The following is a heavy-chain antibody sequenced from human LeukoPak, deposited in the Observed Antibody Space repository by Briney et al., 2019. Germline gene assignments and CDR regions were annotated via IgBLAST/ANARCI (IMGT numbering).Heavy chain of an antibody. CDR3: AKSFWWFGEFSPFDY. Sequence: GGSLRLSWAASGFTFSSYWMHWVRQAAGKGLVWVSRINSDGRSTSYADSVKGRFTISRDNAKNSLYLQMNSLRAEDTAFYYCAKSFWWFGEFSPFDYWGQGTLVTVSS. J-gene: IGHJ4*02. V-gene: IGHV3-74*01. CDR2: INSDGRST. D-gene: IGHD3-10*01. CDR1: GFTFSSYW.